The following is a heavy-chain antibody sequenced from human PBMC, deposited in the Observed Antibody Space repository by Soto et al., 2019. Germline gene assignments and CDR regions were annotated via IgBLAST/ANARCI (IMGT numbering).Heavy chain of an antibody. Sequence: QVQLQQWGAGLLKPSETLSLPCAVYGGSFSGYYWSWVRQPPEKGLEWIGEINHRGSTKYNPSLKSRVTISVDTSKNQFSLKLSSVTDADTAIYYCVRVDDYWGQGTLVTVSS. CDR2: INHRGST. CDR1: GGSFSGYY. J-gene: IGHJ4*02. CDR3: VRVDDY. V-gene: IGHV4-34*01.